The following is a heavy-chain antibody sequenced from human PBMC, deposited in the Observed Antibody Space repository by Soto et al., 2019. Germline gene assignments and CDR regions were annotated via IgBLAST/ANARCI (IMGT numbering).Heavy chain of an antibody. CDR3: ARSTNDYGDRH. D-gene: IGHD4-17*01. V-gene: IGHV1-8*01. Sequence: QVQLVQSGAEVKKPGASVKVSCKASGYTFTSYDINWVRQATGQGLEWMGWMNPTSGNTGYAQKFPGRVTMTRHTSIRTAYMELTSLGSEHTAMYYCARSTNDYGDRHWGQGTLVTVSS. J-gene: IGHJ4*02. CDR2: MNPTSGNT. CDR1: GYTFTSYD.